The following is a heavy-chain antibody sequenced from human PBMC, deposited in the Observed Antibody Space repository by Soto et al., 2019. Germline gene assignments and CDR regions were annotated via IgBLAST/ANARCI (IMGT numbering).Heavy chain of an antibody. CDR3: ARGRNYYDSSGDSWFDP. CDR2: IYHTGTT. V-gene: IGHV4-30-2*01. Sequence: QLQLQESGSGLVKPSQTLSLTCTVSGGSINSGDYSWTWIRQPPGKGLEWIGYIYHTGTTYYNTSLKSRVTVSVDRSKNQFSLKMSSVTAADTAVYYCARGRNYYDSSGDSWFDPWGQGTLVTVSS. J-gene: IGHJ5*02. CDR1: GGSINSGDYS. D-gene: IGHD3-22*01.